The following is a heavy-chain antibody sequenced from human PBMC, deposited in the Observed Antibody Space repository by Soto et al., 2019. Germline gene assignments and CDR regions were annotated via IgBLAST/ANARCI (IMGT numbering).Heavy chain of an antibody. CDR1: GFTFDDYA. D-gene: IGHD3-10*01. CDR3: AKDGHYYGSGNYYYYMDV. J-gene: IGHJ6*03. V-gene: IGHV3-9*01. Sequence: EVQLVESGGGLVQPGRSLRLSCAASGFTFDDYAMHWVRQAPGKGLEWVSGISWNSGSIGYADSVKGRFTISRDNAKNSLYLQKNSLRAEDTALYYCAKDGHYYGSGNYYYYMDVWGKGTTVTVSS. CDR2: ISWNSGSI.